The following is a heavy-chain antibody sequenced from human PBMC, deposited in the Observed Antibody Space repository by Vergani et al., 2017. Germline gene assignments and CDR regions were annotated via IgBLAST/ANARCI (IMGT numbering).Heavy chain of an antibody. CDR3: ARPRTDIVVVPAAGYAFDI. Sequence: QVQLVQSGAEVKKPGSSVKVSCKASGGTFSSYAISWVRQAPGQGLEWMGRINPIFGTANYAQKFQGRVTITADKSTSTAYMELSSLRSEDTAVYYCARPRTDIVVVPAAGYAFDIWGQGTMVTVSS. CDR2: INPIFGTA. D-gene: IGHD2-2*01. J-gene: IGHJ3*02. CDR1: GGTFSSYA. V-gene: IGHV1-69*14.